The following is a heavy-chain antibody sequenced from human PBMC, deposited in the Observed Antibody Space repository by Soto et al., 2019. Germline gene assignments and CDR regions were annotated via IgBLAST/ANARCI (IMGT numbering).Heavy chain of an antibody. Sequence: QVQLQQWGAGLLKPSETLSLTCAVYGGSFSGYYWSWIRQPPGKGLEWIGEINHSGSTNYNPSLKSRVTISVDTSKNQFSLKLSSVTAADTAVYYCARVKPSIAAARTNWFDPWGQGTLVTVSS. J-gene: IGHJ5*02. CDR2: INHSGST. V-gene: IGHV4-34*01. CDR3: ARVKPSIAAARTNWFDP. CDR1: GGSFSGYY. D-gene: IGHD6-13*01.